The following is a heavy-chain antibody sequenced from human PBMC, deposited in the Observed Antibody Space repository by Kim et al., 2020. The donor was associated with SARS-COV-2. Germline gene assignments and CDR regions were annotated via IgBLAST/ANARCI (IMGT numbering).Heavy chain of an antibody. CDR2: ST. CDR3: ARDSSGYLDY. Sequence: STYYADSVKGRFTISRDNSKNTLYLQMNSLRAEDTAVYYCARDSSGYLDYWGQGTLVTVSS. D-gene: IGHD3-22*01. J-gene: IGHJ4*02. V-gene: IGHV3-66*01.